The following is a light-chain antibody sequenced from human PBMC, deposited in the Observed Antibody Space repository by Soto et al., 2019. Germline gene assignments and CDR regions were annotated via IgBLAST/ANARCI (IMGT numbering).Light chain of an antibody. CDR2: GAS. V-gene: IGKV3-15*01. CDR3: QQYNNWPPGT. J-gene: IGKJ1*01. CDR1: QSVSSY. Sequence: EIVLTQSPATLSLSPGERATLSCSASQSVSSYLAWYQQKPGQAPRLLIYGASTRATGIPARFSGSGSGTEFTLTISSLQSEDFAVYYCQQYNNWPPGTFGQGTKVDIK.